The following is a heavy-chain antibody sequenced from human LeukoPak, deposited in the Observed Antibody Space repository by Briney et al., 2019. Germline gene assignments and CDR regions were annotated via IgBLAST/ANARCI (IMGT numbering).Heavy chain of an antibody. CDR1: GFTFHNYA. J-gene: IGHJ3*02. Sequence: GGSLRLSCAASGFTFHNYAMHWVRQAPGKGLEWVSLIKGNGDTTYNADSVKGRFTISRDNSKNSLYLQINSLRAEDTAVYYCAKEAGSSWSRLIDAFGIWGQGTMVTVSS. CDR3: AKEAGSSWSRLIDAFGI. CDR2: IKGNGDTT. V-gene: IGHV3-43*02. D-gene: IGHD6-13*01.